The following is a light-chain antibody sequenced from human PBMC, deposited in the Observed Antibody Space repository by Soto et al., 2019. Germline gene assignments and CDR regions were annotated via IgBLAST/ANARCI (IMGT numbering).Light chain of an antibody. CDR2: GAS. CDR3: KQYGSSPS. J-gene: IGKJ1*01. Sequence: EIVLTQSPGTLSLSPGERATLSCRASQSVSSSYLAWYQQKPGQAPRLLIYGASSRATGIPDRFSGSGSGTYFTLTISRLEPEDFAVYYCKQYGSSPSFGQGTKVEIK. CDR1: QSVSSSY. V-gene: IGKV3-20*01.